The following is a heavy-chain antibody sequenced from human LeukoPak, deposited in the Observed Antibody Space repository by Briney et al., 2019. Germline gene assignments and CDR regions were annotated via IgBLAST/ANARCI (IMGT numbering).Heavy chain of an antibody. CDR2: IIPIFGTA. J-gene: IGHJ4*02. Sequence: ASVKVSCKASGGTFSSYAISWVRHAPGQGLEWMGRIIPIFGTANYAQKFQGRVTITTDESTSTAYMELSSLRSEDTAGYYCAREGLGITGTELAVGYLWGQGTLVTVSS. D-gene: IGHD1-7*01. V-gene: IGHV1-69*05. CDR3: AREGLGITGTELAVGYL. CDR1: GGTFSSYA.